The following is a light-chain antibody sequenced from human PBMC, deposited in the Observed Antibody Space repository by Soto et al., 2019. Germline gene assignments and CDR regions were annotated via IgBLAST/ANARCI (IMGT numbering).Light chain of an antibody. V-gene: IGKV1-39*01. CDR3: QQSYSLPQS. CDR1: QSINNY. Sequence: DIQMTQSPSSLSASVGDRVTITCRASQSINNYLNWYLQKPGKAPKLLIYAASRLKSGVPSRFSGGGSGTDFNLTISHLQPEDFATFHCQQSYSLPQSFGQGTKVEIK. J-gene: IGKJ1*01. CDR2: AAS.